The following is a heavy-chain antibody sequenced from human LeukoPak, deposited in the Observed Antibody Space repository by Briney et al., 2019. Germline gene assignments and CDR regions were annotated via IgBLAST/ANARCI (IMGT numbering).Heavy chain of an antibody. CDR1: GGSISSYY. Sequence: PSETLSLTCTVSGGSISSYYWSWIRQPPGKGLEWIGYIYTSGSTNYNPSLKSRVTISVDTSKNQFSLKLSSVTAADTAVYYCARTYSSSPNYFDYWAREPWSPSPQ. D-gene: IGHD6-6*01. CDR2: IYTSGST. CDR3: ARTYSSSPNYFDY. J-gene: IGHJ4*02. V-gene: IGHV4-4*09.